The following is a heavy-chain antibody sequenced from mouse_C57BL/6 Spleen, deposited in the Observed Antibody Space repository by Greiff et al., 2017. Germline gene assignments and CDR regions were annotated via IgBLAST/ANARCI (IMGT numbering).Heavy chain of an antibody. D-gene: IGHD3-2*02. CDR1: GFTFSDYY. V-gene: IGHV5-16*01. J-gene: IGHJ4*01. CDR2: INYDGSST. CDR3: ARDRSGYSYYAMDY. Sequence: EVKLMESEGGLVQPGSSMKLSCTASGFTFSDYYMAWVCQVPEKGLEWVANINYDGSSTYYLDSLKSRFIISRDNAKNILYLQMSSLKSEDTATYYCARDRSGYSYYAMDYWGQGTSVTVCS.